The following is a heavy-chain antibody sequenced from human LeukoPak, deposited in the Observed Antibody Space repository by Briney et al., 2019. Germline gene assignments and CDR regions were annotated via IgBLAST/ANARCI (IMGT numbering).Heavy chain of an antibody. CDR3: ASGRQLGR. Sequence: SGGSLRLSCAASGFSFSTYWMSWVRLAPGKGLEWVANIKQDESEKYYVDSVKGRFTISRDNTKNSLYLQMNSLRVEDTAVYYCASGRQLGRWGQGTLVTVSS. CDR1: GFSFSTYW. J-gene: IGHJ4*02. CDR2: IKQDESEK. D-gene: IGHD6-13*01. V-gene: IGHV3-7*03.